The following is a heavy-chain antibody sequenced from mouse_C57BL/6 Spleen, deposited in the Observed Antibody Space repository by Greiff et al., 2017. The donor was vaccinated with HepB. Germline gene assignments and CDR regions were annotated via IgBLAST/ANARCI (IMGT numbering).Heavy chain of an antibody. CDR1: GFTFSDYY. CDR3: ARDRLEDAMDY. J-gene: IGHJ4*01. V-gene: IGHV5-16*01. CDR2: INYDGSST. Sequence: EVQLQESEGGLVQPGSSMKLSCTASGFTFSDYYMAWVRQVPEKGLEWVANINYDGSSTYYLDSLKSRFIISRDNAKNILYLQMSSLKSEDTATYYCARDRLEDAMDYWGQGTSVTVSS. D-gene: IGHD3-2*02.